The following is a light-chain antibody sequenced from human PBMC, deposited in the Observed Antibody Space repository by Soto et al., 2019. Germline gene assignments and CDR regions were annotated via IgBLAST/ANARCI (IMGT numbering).Light chain of an antibody. J-gene: IGKJ5*01. Sequence: DIQMTQSPSTLSASVGDRFSISFRASQSVSVWVAWYQQKPGKAPKLLIYAASTLQSGVPSRFSGSGSGTDFTLTISCLQSEDFASYYCQQFNSYPITFGQGTRLEIK. CDR2: AAS. CDR3: QQFNSYPIT. V-gene: IGKV1-5*01. CDR1: QSVSVW.